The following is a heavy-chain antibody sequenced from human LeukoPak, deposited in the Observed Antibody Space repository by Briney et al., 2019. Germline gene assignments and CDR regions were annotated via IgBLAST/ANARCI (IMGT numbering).Heavy chain of an antibody. CDR1: GFTFSSDS. CDR2: ISSSSSTI. D-gene: IGHD3-3*01. J-gene: IGHJ6*03. V-gene: IGHV3-48*01. CDR3: ARDGTVLRFLEWFYYMDV. Sequence: PGGSLRLSCAASGFTFSSDSMTWVRQAPGKGLEWVSYISSSSSTIYYADSVKGRFTISRDNAKNSLYLQMNSLRAEDTAVYYCARDGTVLRFLEWFYYMDVWGKGTTVTVSS.